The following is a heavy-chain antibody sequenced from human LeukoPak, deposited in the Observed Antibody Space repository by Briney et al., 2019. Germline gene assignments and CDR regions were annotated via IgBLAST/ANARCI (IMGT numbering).Heavy chain of an antibody. V-gene: IGHV4-4*07. CDR3: ARGLSLITSAYFDY. Sequence: SETLSLTCTVSGGSISSYYWSWLRQPAGKGLEWIGRIYTSGSTNYNPSLKSRVTISVDTSKNQFSLKLSSVTAADTAVYYCARGLSLITSAYFDYWGQGTLVTVSS. J-gene: IGHJ4*02. D-gene: IGHD3-22*01. CDR2: IYTSGST. CDR1: GGSISSYY.